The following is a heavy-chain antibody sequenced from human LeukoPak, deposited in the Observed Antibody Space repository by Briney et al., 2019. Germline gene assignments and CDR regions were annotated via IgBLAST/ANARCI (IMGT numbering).Heavy chain of an antibody. CDR1: GGSISSYY. D-gene: IGHD2-15*01. J-gene: IGHJ6*03. V-gene: IGHV4-59*01. CDR3: ARGCRGYYYYYMDV. Sequence: SETLSLTCTVSGGSISSYYWSWIRQPLGKGLEWIGYIYYSGSTNYNPSLKSRVTISVDTSKNQFSLKLSSVTAADTAVYYCARGCRGYYYYYMDVWGKGTTVTISS. CDR2: IYYSGST.